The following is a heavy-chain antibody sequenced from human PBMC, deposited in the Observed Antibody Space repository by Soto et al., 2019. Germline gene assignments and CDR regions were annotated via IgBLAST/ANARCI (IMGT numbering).Heavy chain of an antibody. Sequence: QVQLQESGPGLVKPSQTLSLTCTVSGGSITSSGYYWSWIRQHPGEGLEWIGFTSNSGSTSYNPALKSRVTIAVDTSSNPLSLNLKSVTAADTVVYYCASGGGSTQVDYWGQGTLVTVSP. V-gene: IGHV4-31*03. J-gene: IGHJ4*02. D-gene: IGHD2-2*01. CDR3: ASGGGSTQVDY. CDR1: GGSITSSGYY. CDR2: TSNSGST.